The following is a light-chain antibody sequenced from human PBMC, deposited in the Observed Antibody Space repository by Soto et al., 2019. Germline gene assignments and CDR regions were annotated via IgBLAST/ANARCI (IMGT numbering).Light chain of an antibody. CDR3: QHYETYPIT. J-gene: IGKJ5*01. Sequence: DIRMTQSPSTLSASVGDRVTITCRASQSISNWLAWYQQKPGKAPKLLIYDASSLESGVPSRFSGRAFGTEFTLTSSSRQPDDSATYYCQHYETYPITFGQGTRLEI. V-gene: IGKV1-5*01. CDR2: DAS. CDR1: QSISNW.